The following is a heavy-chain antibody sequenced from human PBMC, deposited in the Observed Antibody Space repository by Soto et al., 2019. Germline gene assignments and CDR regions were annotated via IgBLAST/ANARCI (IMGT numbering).Heavy chain of an antibody. CDR2: IKSDGTTA. D-gene: IGHD3-3*01. CDR1: GFTFRSYG. Sequence: QVKLVESGGGVGQPGRSRRLSCVTSGFTFRSYGMHWVRQSPDKGLEWVAVIKSDGTTADYIESVKGRFFISRDNSKKSVYLQMNNLRPEDTGIYYCAKPRSSLEWPPFDPWGQGTLVTVSS. J-gene: IGHJ5*02. CDR3: AKPRSSLEWPPFDP. V-gene: IGHV3-30-3*02.